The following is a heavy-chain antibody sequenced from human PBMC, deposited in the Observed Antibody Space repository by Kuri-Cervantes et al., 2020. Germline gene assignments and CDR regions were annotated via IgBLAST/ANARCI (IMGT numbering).Heavy chain of an antibody. V-gene: IGHV3-15*01. J-gene: IGHJ5*02. Sequence: GESLKISCAATGFTFTNARMSWVRQAPGKGLEWVGRIKGKTDGGTIDYAAPVKSRFTISRDDSKNMLYLQMNSLKIEDTVVYYCATGFDPWGQGTLVPVSS. CDR1: GFTFTNAR. CDR3: ATGFDP. CDR2: IKGKTDGGTI.